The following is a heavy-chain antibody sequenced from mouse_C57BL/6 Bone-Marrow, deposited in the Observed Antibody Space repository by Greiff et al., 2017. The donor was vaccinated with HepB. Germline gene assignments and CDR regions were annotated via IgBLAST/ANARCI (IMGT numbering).Heavy chain of an antibody. Sequence: EVQVVESEGGLVQPGSSMKLSCTASGFTFSDYYMAWVRQVPEKGLEWVANINYDGSSTYYLDSLKSRFIISRDNAKNILYLQMSSLKSEDTATYYCARDHYYGSSYDYAMDYWGQGTSVTVSS. J-gene: IGHJ4*01. CDR2: INYDGSST. CDR1: GFTFSDYY. CDR3: ARDHYYGSSYDYAMDY. D-gene: IGHD1-1*01. V-gene: IGHV5-16*01.